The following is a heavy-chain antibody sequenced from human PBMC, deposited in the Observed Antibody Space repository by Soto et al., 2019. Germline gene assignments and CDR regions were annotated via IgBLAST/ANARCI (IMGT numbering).Heavy chain of an antibody. J-gene: IGHJ4*02. CDR2: INPSGGST. V-gene: IGHV1-46*01. CDR1: GYTFTSYY. Sequence: GASVKVSCKASGYTFTSYYMHWVRQAPGQGLEWMGIINPSGGSTSYAQKFQGRVTMTRDTSTSTVYMELSSVTAADTAVYYCARGTGDYDPAFIDYWGQGTLVTVSS. CDR3: ARGTGDYDPAFIDY. D-gene: IGHD4-17*01.